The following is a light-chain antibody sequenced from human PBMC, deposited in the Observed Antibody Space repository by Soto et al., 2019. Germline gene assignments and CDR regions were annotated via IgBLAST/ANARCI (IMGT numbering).Light chain of an antibody. CDR2: DAY. Sequence: EIILSQSPDTLSLSPGERATLSCRASQSFRGLLAWYQQKPGQAPGLLIYDAYNRATGIPPRFSGSGSGTDFTLTISSLEPEDSAVYYCQQRHMWPITFGQGTRLEIK. J-gene: IGKJ5*01. CDR3: QQRHMWPIT. CDR1: QSFRGL. V-gene: IGKV3-11*01.